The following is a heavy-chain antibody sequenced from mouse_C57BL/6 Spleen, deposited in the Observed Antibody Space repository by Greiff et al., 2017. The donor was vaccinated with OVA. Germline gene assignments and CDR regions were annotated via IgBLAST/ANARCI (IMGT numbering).Heavy chain of an antibody. CDR1: GYTFTSYW. CDR2: IYPGSGST. D-gene: IGHD1-1*01. CDR3: AMYYYGSSWWYFDV. Sequence: QVQLKQPGAELVKPGASVKMSCKASGYTFTSYWITWVKQRPGQGLEWIGDIYPGSGSTNYNEKFKSKATLTVDTSSSTAYMQLSSLTSEDSSVYYCAMYYYGSSWWYFDVWGTGTTVTVSS. J-gene: IGHJ1*03. V-gene: IGHV1-55*01.